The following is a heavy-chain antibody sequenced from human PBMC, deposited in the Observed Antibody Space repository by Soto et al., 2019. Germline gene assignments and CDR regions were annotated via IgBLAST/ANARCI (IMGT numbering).Heavy chain of an antibody. Sequence: QVHLVQSGAEVKKPGASVKVSCKGSGYTFTSYGITWVRQAPGQGLEWMGWISAHNGNTDYAQKLQGRVTVTRDTSTSTAYMERRSLRSDDTAVYYCARGRDGDYWGQGALVTVSS. CDR3: ARGRDGDY. V-gene: IGHV1-18*01. D-gene: IGHD6-6*01. CDR2: ISAHNGNT. CDR1: GYTFTSYG. J-gene: IGHJ4*02.